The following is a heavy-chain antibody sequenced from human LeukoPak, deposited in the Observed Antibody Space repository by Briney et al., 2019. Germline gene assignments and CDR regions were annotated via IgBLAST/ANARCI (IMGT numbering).Heavy chain of an antibody. CDR1: GFTFSSYW. CDR3: VRDVWGDRDGFFEY. J-gene: IGHJ4*02. V-gene: IGHV3-74*01. D-gene: IGHD2-21*01. Sequence: GGSLRLSCAASGFTFSSYWMSWVRHAPGKGLVWVSRINNDGRSASYGDSVTGRFTMSRDNAKNTVYLQMNSLRAEDTAVYYCVRDVWGDRDGFFEYWGQGTLVTVSS. CDR2: INNDGRSA.